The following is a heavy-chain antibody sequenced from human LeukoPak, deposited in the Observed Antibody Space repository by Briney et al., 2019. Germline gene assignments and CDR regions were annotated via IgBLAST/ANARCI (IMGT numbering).Heavy chain of an antibody. CDR3: ARENNWNDGLDY. J-gene: IGHJ4*02. D-gene: IGHD1-1*01. CDR1: GFTFGSYW. Sequence: PGGSLRLSCAASGFTFGSYWMSWVRQAPGKGLEWVANIKQDGSEKYYVDSVKGRFTISRDNAKNSLYLQMNSLRAEDTAVYYCARENNWNDGLDYWGQGTLVTVSS. CDR2: IKQDGSEK. V-gene: IGHV3-7*01.